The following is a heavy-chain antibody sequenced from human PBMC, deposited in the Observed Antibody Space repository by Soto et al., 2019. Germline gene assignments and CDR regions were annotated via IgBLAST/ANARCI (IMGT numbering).Heavy chain of an antibody. J-gene: IGHJ6*02. D-gene: IGHD5-18*01. CDR1: GGTFSTYA. Sequence: ASVKVSCKASGGTFSTYAISWVRQAPGQGLGWVGGIIPIFGTANYAQKFQGRVTITADESTSTAYMELSSRRSEDTAVYYCARAAYIYGTAYLSYYYGMDVWGQGTTVTVSS. V-gene: IGHV1-69*13. CDR2: IIPIFGTA. CDR3: ARAAYIYGTAYLSYYYGMDV.